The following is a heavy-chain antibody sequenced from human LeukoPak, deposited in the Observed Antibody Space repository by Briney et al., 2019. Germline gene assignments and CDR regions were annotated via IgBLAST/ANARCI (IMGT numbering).Heavy chain of an antibody. CDR2: FQYNGIT. D-gene: IGHD6-13*01. J-gene: IGHJ6*03. Sequence: PSETLSLTCTVSGSSITSFYWTWVRQPPGKGLEWIGSFQYNGITYYNPSLKSRVTISVDTSKNQFSLKLSSVTAADTAVYYCARGAAAGQYYYYYYYMDVWGKGTTVTVSS. CDR1: GSSITSFY. V-gene: IGHV4-59*08. CDR3: ARGAAAGQYYYYYYYMDV.